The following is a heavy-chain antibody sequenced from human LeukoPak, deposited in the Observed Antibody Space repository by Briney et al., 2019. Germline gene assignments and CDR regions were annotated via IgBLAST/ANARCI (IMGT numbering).Heavy chain of an antibody. CDR1: AGSISSYY. CDR3: AGRYCSSTSCYRTNFDY. CDR2: IYYSGST. V-gene: IGHV4-59*12. J-gene: IGHJ4*02. Sequence: SETLSLTCTVSAGSISSYYWSWIRQPPGKGLEWIGYIYYSGSTNYNPSLKSRVTISVDTSKNQFSLKLSSVTAADTAVYYCAGRYCSSTSCYRTNFDYWGQGTLVTVSS. D-gene: IGHD2-2*01.